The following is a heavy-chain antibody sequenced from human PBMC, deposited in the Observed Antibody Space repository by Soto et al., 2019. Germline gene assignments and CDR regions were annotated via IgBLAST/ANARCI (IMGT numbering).Heavy chain of an antibody. CDR2: IYYSGTT. CDR1: AGSLSTYF. J-gene: IGHJ3*02. V-gene: IGHV4-59*01. CDR3: ARGRGGTYDAFDI. D-gene: IGHD1-26*01. Sequence: SETLSLTCTVSAGSLSTYFWSWIRQPPGEGLEWIGYIYYSGTTNYNPSLKSRVTILLDTSKNQFSLRLSSVTAADTAVYYCARGRGGTYDAFDIWGQGTLVTVSS.